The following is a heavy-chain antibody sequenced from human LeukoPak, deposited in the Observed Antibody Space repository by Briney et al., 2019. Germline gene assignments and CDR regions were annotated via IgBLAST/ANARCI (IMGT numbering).Heavy chain of an antibody. CDR3: VRLRRNSDTSGYYYYYDF. CDR2: ISVRSNYI. Sequence: GGSLRLSCAASGYTFSSFSINWVRQAPGKGLKWVSSISVRSNYIYYEDSVRGRFSISRDDARDSLYLQMNSLRAEDTAVYYCVRLRRNSDTSGYYYYYDFWGQGTLVTVSS. CDR1: GYTFSSFS. V-gene: IGHV3-21*01. D-gene: IGHD3-22*01. J-gene: IGHJ4*02.